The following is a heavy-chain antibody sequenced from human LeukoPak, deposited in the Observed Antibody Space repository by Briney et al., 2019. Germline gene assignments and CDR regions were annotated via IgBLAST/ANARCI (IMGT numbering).Heavy chain of an antibody. CDR1: GGSFSGYY. Sequence: SETLALTCAVHGGSFSGYYWSWIRQPPGKGLEWNGEIKHSGSTNYNPSLKSRVTISVDTSKTKSSLTLSSVTAADTAVYYCARGGLSGYYNDAFDIWGQGTMVTVSS. J-gene: IGHJ3*02. D-gene: IGHD3-9*01. CDR2: IKHSGST. CDR3: ARGGLSGYYNDAFDI. V-gene: IGHV4-34*01.